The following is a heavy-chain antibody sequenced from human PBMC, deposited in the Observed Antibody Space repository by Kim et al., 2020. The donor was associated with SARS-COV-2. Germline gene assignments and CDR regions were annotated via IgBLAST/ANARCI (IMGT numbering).Heavy chain of an antibody. Sequence: SETLSLTCAVYGGSFSGYYWSWIRQPPGKGLEWIGEINHSGSTNYNPSLKSRVTISVDTSKNQFSLKLSSVTAADTAVYYCARGAVYCSGGSCWGHGMDVWGQGTTVTVSS. CDR2: INHSGST. V-gene: IGHV4-34*01. J-gene: IGHJ6*02. CDR1: GGSFSGYY. D-gene: IGHD2-15*01. CDR3: ARGAVYCSGGSCWGHGMDV.